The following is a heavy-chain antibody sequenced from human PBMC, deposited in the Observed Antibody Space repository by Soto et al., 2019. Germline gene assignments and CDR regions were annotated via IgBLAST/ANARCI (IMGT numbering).Heavy chain of an antibody. J-gene: IGHJ4*02. D-gene: IGHD2-15*01. V-gene: IGHV4-30-4*01. Sequence: QVQLQESGPGLVKPSQTLSLTCTVSGGSISSGDYYWSWIRQPPGKGLEWIGYIYYSGSTYYNPSRKSRVTISVDTSKNQFSLKLSSVTAADTAVYYCARNDLGYCSGGSCYGGFFDYWGQGTLVTVSS. CDR2: IYYSGST. CDR1: GGSISSGDYY. CDR3: ARNDLGYCSGGSCYGGFFDY.